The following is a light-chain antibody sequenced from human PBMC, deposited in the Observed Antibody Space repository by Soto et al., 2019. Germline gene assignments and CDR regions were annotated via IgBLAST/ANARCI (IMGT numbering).Light chain of an antibody. Sequence: EIVMTQSPATLSLSPGERATLSCRASQSVTSNLAWYQQRPGQAPRLLIYGASTRATGIPARFSGSGIGTEFALTISSLQSEDFAVYYCQQYDNWPPWTFGQGTKVEIK. CDR3: QQYDNWPPWT. J-gene: IGKJ1*01. CDR1: QSVTSN. CDR2: GAS. V-gene: IGKV3-15*01.